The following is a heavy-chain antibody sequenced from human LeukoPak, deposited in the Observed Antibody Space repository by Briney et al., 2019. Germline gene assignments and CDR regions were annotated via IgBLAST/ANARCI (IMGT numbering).Heavy chain of an antibody. Sequence: GSSVKVSCKASGGTFSSYAISWVRQAPGQGLEWMGGFDPEDGETIYAQKFQGRVTMTEDTSTDTAYIELSSLRSEDTAVYYCATGSGSYYPSWAFDIWGQGTMVTVSS. V-gene: IGHV1-24*01. D-gene: IGHD1-26*01. CDR2: FDPEDGET. CDR1: GGTFSSYA. J-gene: IGHJ3*02. CDR3: ATGSGSYYPSWAFDI.